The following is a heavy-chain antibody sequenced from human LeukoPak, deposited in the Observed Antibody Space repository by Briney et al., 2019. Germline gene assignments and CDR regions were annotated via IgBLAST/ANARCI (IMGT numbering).Heavy chain of an antibody. D-gene: IGHD2-15*01. J-gene: IGHJ5*02. CDR2: ISWDGGST. CDR3: TKDNLRGGFDP. Sequence: GGSLRLSCAASGFTFDDYAMHWVRQAPGKGLEWVSLISWDGGSTYYADSVKGRFTISRDNSKNSLYLQMNSLRAEDTALYYCTKDNLRGGFDPWGQGTLVTVSS. V-gene: IGHV3-43D*04. CDR1: GFTFDDYA.